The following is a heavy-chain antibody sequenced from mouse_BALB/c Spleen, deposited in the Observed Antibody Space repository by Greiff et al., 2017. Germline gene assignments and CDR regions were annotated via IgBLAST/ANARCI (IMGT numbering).Heavy chain of an antibody. CDR2: ISDGGSYT. D-gene: IGHD1-1*01. CDR3: ARGGVVRAMDY. V-gene: IGHV5-4*02. Sequence: EVQVVESGGGLVKPGGSLKLSCAASGFTFSDYYMYWVRQTPEKRLEWVATISDGGSYTYYPDSVKGRFTISRDNAKNNLYLQMSSLKSEDTAMYYCARGGVVRAMDYWGQGTSVTVSS. CDR1: GFTFSDYY. J-gene: IGHJ4*01.